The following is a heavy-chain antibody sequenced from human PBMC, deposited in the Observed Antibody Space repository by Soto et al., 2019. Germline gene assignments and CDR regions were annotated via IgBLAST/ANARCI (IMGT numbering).Heavy chain of an antibody. Sequence: GGSLRLSCAASGFTFSSYAMSWVRQAPGKGLEWVSAISGSGGSTYYADSVKGRFTISRDSSKNTLYLQMNSLRAEDTAVYYCPEDRFNWNDVTGGFVFWGQGIL. V-gene: IGHV3-23*01. CDR1: GFTFSSYA. J-gene: IGHJ4*02. D-gene: IGHD1-1*01. CDR3: PEDRFNWNDVTGGFVF. CDR2: ISGSGGST.